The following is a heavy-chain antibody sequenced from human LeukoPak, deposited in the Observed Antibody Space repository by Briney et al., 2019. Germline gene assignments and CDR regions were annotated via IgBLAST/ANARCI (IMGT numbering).Heavy chain of an antibody. CDR2: MNPNSGNT. Sequence: ASVKVSCKASGYTISSYDINWVRQATGQGLEWRGWMNPNSGNTGYAQKFQGRVTMTRNTSISTAYMELSSLRSEDTAVYYCARGVGTTIGYYYYYMDVWGKGTTVTVSS. CDR1: GYTISSYD. CDR3: ARGVGTTIGYYYYYMDV. J-gene: IGHJ6*03. V-gene: IGHV1-8*01. D-gene: IGHD1-26*01.